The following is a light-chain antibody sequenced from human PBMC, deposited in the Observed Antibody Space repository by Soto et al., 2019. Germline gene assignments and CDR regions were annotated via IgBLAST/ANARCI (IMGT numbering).Light chain of an antibody. V-gene: IGKV3-15*01. Sequence: EIILTQSPATLSVSPGDRATLSCRASQSISTNLAWYQQRPGQSPRLLIYAASTRATGVPARFSGSESGTDFTLRISALQSEDFAVYYCQQSNNWPPFTFGPGTKVNVK. CDR2: AAS. CDR3: QQSNNWPPFT. CDR1: QSISTN. J-gene: IGKJ3*01.